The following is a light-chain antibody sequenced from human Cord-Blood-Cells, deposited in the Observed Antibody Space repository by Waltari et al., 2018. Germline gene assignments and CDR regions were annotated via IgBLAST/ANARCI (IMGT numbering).Light chain of an antibody. CDR3: CSYAGSRTCV. V-gene: IGLV2-23*01. CDR1: SSDVGSYHL. CDR2: EGS. Sequence: QSALAQPASVSGSPGQSITISCTGTSSDVGSYHLVSREQQHPGKAPKLMIYEGSKRPSGLSTRFSGSKSANPASLTISPHEAEDDAYYYCCSYAGSRTCVIGGGTMLTLL. J-gene: IGLJ3*02.